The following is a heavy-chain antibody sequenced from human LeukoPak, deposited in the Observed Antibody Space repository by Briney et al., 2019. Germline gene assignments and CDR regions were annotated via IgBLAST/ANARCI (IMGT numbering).Heavy chain of an antibody. CDR2: LNHSGST. CDR3: ARGANIAAAGGYLIDY. J-gene: IGHJ4*02. D-gene: IGHD6-13*01. Sequence: PSETLSLTCAVYGGSFSGYYWSWIRQPPGKGLEWIGELNHSGSTNYNPSLKSRVTISVDTSKNQFSLKLSSVTAADTAVYYCARGANIAAAGGYLIDYWGQGTLVTVSS. V-gene: IGHV4-34*01. CDR1: GGSFSGYY.